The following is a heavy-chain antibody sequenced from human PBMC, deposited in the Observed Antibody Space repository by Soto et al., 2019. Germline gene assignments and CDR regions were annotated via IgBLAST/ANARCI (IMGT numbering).Heavy chain of an antibody. J-gene: IGHJ6*02. Sequence: SVKVSCKASGGTFSSYAISWLRQAPGQGLEWMGGIIPIFGTANYAQKFQGRVTITADESTSTAYMELSSLRSEDTAVHYCASGGEQQLTYYYGMEVWGQGTTVTVSS. V-gene: IGHV1-69*13. D-gene: IGHD6-13*01. CDR3: ASGGEQQLTYYYGMEV. CDR2: IIPIFGTA. CDR1: GGTFSSYA.